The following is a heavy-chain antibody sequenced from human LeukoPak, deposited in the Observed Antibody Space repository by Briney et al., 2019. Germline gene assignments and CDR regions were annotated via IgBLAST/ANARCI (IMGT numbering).Heavy chain of an antibody. CDR3: ARSPMGDYDSSGYY. Sequence: GASVKVSCKASGGTFSSYAISWVRQAPGQGHEWMGRIIPIFGTANYAQKFQGRVTITTDESTSTAYMELSSLRSEDTAVYYCARSPMGDYDSSGYYWGQGTLVTVSS. J-gene: IGHJ4*02. D-gene: IGHD3-22*01. CDR2: IIPIFGTA. V-gene: IGHV1-69*05. CDR1: GGTFSSYA.